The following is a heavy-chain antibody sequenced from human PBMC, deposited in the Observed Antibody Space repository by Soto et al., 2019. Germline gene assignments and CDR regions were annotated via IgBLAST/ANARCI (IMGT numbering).Heavy chain of an antibody. J-gene: IGHJ5*02. V-gene: IGHV1-69*13. CDR1: GGTFSNYA. CDR3: AVGSVDIVPTGMKPFDP. D-gene: IGHD5-12*01. Sequence: SVKVSCKASGGTFSNYAISWVRQAPGQGLEWMGGIIPIFGTANYAQKFQGRVTITADESTSTAYMELSSLRSEDTAIYYCAVGSVDIVPTGMKPFDPWGQGTLVTVSP. CDR2: IIPIFGTA.